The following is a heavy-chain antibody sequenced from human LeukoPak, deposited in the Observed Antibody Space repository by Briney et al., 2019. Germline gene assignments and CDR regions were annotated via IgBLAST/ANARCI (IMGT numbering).Heavy chain of an antibody. J-gene: IGHJ4*02. CDR2: ISGDGGST. CDR1: GFTFDDYA. D-gene: IGHD2-15*01. V-gene: IGHV3-43*02. Sequence: GGSLRLSCAASGFTFDDYAMHWFRQAPGKGLEWVSLISGDGGSTYYADSVKGRFTISRDNSKNSLYLQMNSLRTEDTALYYCAKDTGSSGRHDYFDYWGQGTLVTVSS. CDR3: AKDTGSSGRHDYFDY.